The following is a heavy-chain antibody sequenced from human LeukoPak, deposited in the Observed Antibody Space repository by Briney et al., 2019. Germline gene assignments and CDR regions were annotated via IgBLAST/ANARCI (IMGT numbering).Heavy chain of an antibody. CDR1: GGSISSYY. V-gene: IGHV4-4*07. CDR2: IYTSGST. J-gene: IGHJ4*02. Sequence: SETLSLTCTVSGGSISSYYWSWIRQPAGKGLEWIGRIYTSGSTYYNLSLKSRVTMSADTSKNQFSLKLSSVTAADTAVYYCARDIYGGNSYYFDYWGQGTLVTVSS. D-gene: IGHD4-23*01. CDR3: ARDIYGGNSYYFDY.